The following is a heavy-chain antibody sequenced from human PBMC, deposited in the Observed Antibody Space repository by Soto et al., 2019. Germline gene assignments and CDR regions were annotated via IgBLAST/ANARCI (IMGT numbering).Heavy chain of an antibody. Sequence: EVQLLESGGGLVQPGGSLRLSCAASGFTFSNYAMTWVRQAPGKGLEWVSGISGSSGSTYYADSVKGRFSISRDNSKNTPSRTMNGLKPEDTAVYFYAATWDYGSGSYSDPAFYYWGQGTLCAVSS. CDR2: ISGSSGST. J-gene: IGHJ4*02. V-gene: IGHV3-23*01. CDR3: AATWDYGSGSYSDPAFYY. D-gene: IGHD3-10*01. CDR1: GFTFSNYA.